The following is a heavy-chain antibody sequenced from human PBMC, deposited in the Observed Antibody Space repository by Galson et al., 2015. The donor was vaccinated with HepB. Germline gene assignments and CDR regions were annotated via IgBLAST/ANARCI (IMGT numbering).Heavy chain of an antibody. V-gene: IGHV3-33*01. CDR3: TRGPRVQLERMDY. Sequence: SLRLSCAASGSAFRNFGMHWVRQAPGKGLKWVAVIWYDDGSHKVYADSVKGRFTISRDNSKNTLYLEMNSLRVEDTAVYYCTRGPRVQLERMDYWGQGTLDTVSS. CDR1: GSAFRNFG. D-gene: IGHD1-1*01. J-gene: IGHJ4*02. CDR2: IWYDDGSHK.